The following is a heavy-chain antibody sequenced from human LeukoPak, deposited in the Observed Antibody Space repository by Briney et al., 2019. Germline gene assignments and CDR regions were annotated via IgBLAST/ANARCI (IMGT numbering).Heavy chain of an antibody. CDR3: VGDYYGSGIGAGYYGMDV. D-gene: IGHD3-10*01. Sequence: PSQTLSLTCAVSGGSISSGGYSWSWIRQPPGKGLEWIGYIYHSGSTYYNPSLKSRVTISVDRSKNQFSLKLSSVTAADTAVYYCVGDYYGSGIGAGYYGMDVWGQGTTVTVSS. CDR1: GGSISSGGYS. V-gene: IGHV4-30-2*01. J-gene: IGHJ6*02. CDR2: IYHSGST.